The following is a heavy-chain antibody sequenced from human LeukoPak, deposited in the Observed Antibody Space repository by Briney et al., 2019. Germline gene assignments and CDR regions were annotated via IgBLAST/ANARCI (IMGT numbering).Heavy chain of an antibody. D-gene: IGHD6-13*01. CDR1: GGSFSGYY. CDR2: INHSGST. Sequence: SETLSLTCAVYGGSFSGYYWSWIRQPPGKGLEWIGEINHSGSTNYNPSLKSRVTISVDTSKNQFSLKLSSVTAADTAVYYCARVAAGTGWSYYYYYGMDVWGQGTTVTVSS. V-gene: IGHV4-34*01. J-gene: IGHJ6*02. CDR3: ARVAAGTGWSYYYYYGMDV.